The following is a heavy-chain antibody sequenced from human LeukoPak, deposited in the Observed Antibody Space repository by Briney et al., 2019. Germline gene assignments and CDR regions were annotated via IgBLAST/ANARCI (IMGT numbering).Heavy chain of an antibody. CDR3: AKDGRYFDWLLYNYFDY. CDR1: GFTFSSYG. CDR2: IWYDGSNK. D-gene: IGHD3-9*01. J-gene: IGHJ4*02. Sequence: SLRLSCAASGFTFSSYGMHWVRQAPGKGLEWVAVIWYDGSNKYYADSVKGRFTISRDNSKNTLYLQMNSPRAEDTAVYYCAKDGRYFDWLLYNYFDYWGQGTLVTVSS. V-gene: IGHV3-33*06.